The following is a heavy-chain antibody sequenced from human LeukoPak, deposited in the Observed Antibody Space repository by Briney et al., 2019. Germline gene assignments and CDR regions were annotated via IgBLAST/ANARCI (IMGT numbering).Heavy chain of an antibody. CDR1: GGSFSGYY. Sequence: PSETLSLTCAVYGGSFSGYYWSWIRQPPGKGLEWIGEINHSGSTNYNPSLKSRVTISVDTSKNQFSLKLSSVTAADTAVYYCARDQWQQLAFDIWGQGTMVTVSS. D-gene: IGHD6-13*01. V-gene: IGHV4-34*01. J-gene: IGHJ3*02. CDR2: INHSGST. CDR3: ARDQWQQLAFDI.